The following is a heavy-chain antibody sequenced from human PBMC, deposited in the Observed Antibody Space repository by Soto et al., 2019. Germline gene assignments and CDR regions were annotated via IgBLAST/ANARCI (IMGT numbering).Heavy chain of an antibody. J-gene: IGHJ6*02. CDR3: ARERRESSSWSGGVYYYYYYGMDV. CDR2: IWYDGSNK. Sequence: QVQLVESGGGVVQPGRSLRLSCAASGFTFSSYGMHWVRQAPGKGLEWVAVIWYDGSNKYYADYVKGRFTISRDNSKNTLYLQRNSLRAEDTAVYYCARERRESSSWSGGVYYYYYYGMDVWGQGTTVTVSS. D-gene: IGHD6-13*01. CDR1: GFTFSSYG. V-gene: IGHV3-33*01.